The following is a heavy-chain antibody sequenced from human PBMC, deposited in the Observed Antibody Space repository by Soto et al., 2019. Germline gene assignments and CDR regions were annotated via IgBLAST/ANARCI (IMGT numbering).Heavy chain of an antibody. CDR3: VTDPIKLWPYDY. D-gene: IGHD2-21*01. J-gene: IGHJ4*02. Sequence: PGGSLRLSCEASGFIFPNAWMSWVRQGPGKGLEWVARIKSQTDGGATDYAAAVKGRFTISRDDSKNTVYLQMDSLKSDDTAVYYCVTDPIKLWPYDYWGQGTLVTV. CDR2: IKSQTDGGAT. V-gene: IGHV3-15*01. CDR1: GFIFPNAW.